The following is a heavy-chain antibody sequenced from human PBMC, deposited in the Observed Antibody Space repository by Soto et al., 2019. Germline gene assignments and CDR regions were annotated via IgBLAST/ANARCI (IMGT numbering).Heavy chain of an antibody. V-gene: IGHV3-30*18. J-gene: IGHJ6*02. CDR2: ISYDGTDK. Sequence: GGSLRLSCAASGFTFSSYGIHWVRQAPGKGLEWVALISYDGTDKYYADSVKGRFTISRDNSKNTLYLQMSSLGPEDTAVYYCVKERYAQLWLEDYGMDVWGQGTTVTVSS. D-gene: IGHD5-18*01. CDR3: VKERYAQLWLEDYGMDV. CDR1: GFTFSSYG.